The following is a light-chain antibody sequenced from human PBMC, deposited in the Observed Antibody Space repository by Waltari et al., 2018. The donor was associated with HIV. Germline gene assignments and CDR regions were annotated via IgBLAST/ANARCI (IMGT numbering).Light chain of an antibody. V-gene: IGLV1-44*01. CDR2: NDE. Sequence: QSVLIQPPSSSGSPGQRVTISCSGSSSHVGSTTVNWYQHLPGVDPKLRILNDEERPSGVPDRFSGSKSGTSASLAISGLQSEDEGDYYCAAWDDSLNAYVFGTGTTVTVL. CDR3: AAWDDSLNAYV. CDR1: SSHVGSTT. J-gene: IGLJ1*01.